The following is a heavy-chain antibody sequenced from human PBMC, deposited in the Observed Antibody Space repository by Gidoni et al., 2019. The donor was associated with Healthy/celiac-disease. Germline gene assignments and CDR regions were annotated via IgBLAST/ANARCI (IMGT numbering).Heavy chain of an antibody. D-gene: IGHD1-26*01. Sequence: QVQLVQSGAEVKKPGASVKVSCKASGYTFTGYYMHWVRQAPGQGLEWMGRINPNSGGTNYAQKFQGRVTMTRDTSISTAYMELSRLRSDDTAVYYCARDIEWELPSGSFDYWGQGTLVTVSS. J-gene: IGHJ4*02. CDR2: INPNSGGT. CDR3: ARDIEWELPSGSFDY. V-gene: IGHV1-2*06. CDR1: GYTFTGYY.